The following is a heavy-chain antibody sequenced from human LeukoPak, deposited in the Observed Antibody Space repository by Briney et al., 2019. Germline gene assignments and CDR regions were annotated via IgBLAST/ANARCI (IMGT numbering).Heavy chain of an antibody. CDR1: GFTFSSSG. Sequence: GGSLRLSCTASGFTFSSSGMNWVRQAPGKGLEWVSFIGTNSRTTYYGDSVKGRFTISRDNSKNTLYLQMNSLRVEDTAVYYCAKAGSRIIGTATLTWGPLGTLDSWGQGTLVTVSS. CDR2: IGTNSRTT. CDR3: AKAGSRIIGTATLTWGPLGTLDS. J-gene: IGHJ4*02. V-gene: IGHV3-48*01. D-gene: IGHD7-27*01.